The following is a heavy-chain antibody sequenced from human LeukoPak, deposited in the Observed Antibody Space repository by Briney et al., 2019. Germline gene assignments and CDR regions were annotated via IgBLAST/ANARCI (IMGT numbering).Heavy chain of an antibody. CDR1: GGTFSSYA. Sequence: SVKVSCKASGGTFSSYAISWVRQAPGQGLEWMGRIIPIFGTANYAQKFQGRVTITTDESTSTAYMELSSLRSEDTAVYYCACLTYDAFDIWGQGTMVTVSS. CDR3: ACLTYDAFDI. D-gene: IGHD4/OR15-4a*01. J-gene: IGHJ3*02. CDR2: IIPIFGTA. V-gene: IGHV1-69*05.